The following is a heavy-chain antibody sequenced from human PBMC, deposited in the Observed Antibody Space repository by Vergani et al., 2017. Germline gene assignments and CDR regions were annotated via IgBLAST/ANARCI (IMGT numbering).Heavy chain of an antibody. CDR1: GYTLTELS. J-gene: IGHJ4*02. CDR2: ISAYNGNT. V-gene: IGHV1-18*01. D-gene: IGHD4-17*01. Sequence: QVQLVQSGAEVKKPGASVKVSCKVSGYTLTELSMHWVRQAPGKGLEWMGWISAYNGNTNYAQKLQGRVTMTTDTSTSTAYMELRSLRSDDTAVYYCARVSVTTLGSFDYWGQGTLVTVSS. CDR3: ARVSVTTLGSFDY.